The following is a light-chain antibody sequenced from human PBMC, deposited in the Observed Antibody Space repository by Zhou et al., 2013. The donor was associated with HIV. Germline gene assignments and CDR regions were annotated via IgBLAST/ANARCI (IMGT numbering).Light chain of an antibody. CDR3: MQSLQTPWT. CDR1: QSLLHSNGYNY. V-gene: IGKV2-28*01. Sequence: DIVMTQSPFSLSVTPGEPASMSCRSSQSLLHSNGYNYLDWYLQKPGQSPQLLISLGSNRASGVPDRFSGSGSGTDFTLKISRVEAEDVGVYYCMQSLQTPWTFGQGTKVEIK. CDR2: LGS. J-gene: IGKJ1*01.